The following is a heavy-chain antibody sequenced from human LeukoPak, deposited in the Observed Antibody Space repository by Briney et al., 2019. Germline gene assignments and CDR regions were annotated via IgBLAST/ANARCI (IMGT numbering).Heavy chain of an antibody. Sequence: PGGSLRLSCAASGFTFSSYSMIWVRQAPGKGLEWVSCISSGGSTRCYGDSVKGRFTISRDNAKNSLYLQMNSLRDEDTAVYYCARGDDDYVRYFDYWGQGTLVAVSS. J-gene: IGHJ4*02. CDR1: GFTFSSYS. D-gene: IGHD4-17*01. CDR3: ARGDDDYVRYFDY. V-gene: IGHV3-48*02. CDR2: ISSGGSTR.